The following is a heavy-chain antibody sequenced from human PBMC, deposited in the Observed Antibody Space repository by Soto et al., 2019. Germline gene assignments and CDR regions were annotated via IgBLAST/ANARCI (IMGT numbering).Heavy chain of an antibody. CDR3: ARDREGYSGFDYPAY. D-gene: IGHD5-12*01. V-gene: IGHV3-30-3*01. CDR2: ISYGGSNK. CDR1: GLTFSRYA. J-gene: IGHJ4*02. Sequence: QVQLVESGGGVVQPGRSLRLSCAASGLTFSRYAMHWVRQAPGKGLEWVAVISYGGSNKYYADSVRGRFTISRVNSNNTLYLPMNSLRAEDTAVYYCARDREGYSGFDYPAYWGQGTLVTVSS.